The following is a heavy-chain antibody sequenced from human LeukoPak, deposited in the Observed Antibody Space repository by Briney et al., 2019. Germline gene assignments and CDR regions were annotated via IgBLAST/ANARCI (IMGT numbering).Heavy chain of an antibody. Sequence: SETLSLTCTVSGGSISSYYWSWIRQPPGKGLEGIGYIYYSGSTNYNPSLKSRVTMSVDTSRNQVSLELPSVTAADSAVYYCARYLRQPGTFYLDHWGQGTLVTVSS. CDR2: IYYSGST. CDR3: ARYLRQPGTFYLDH. D-gene: IGHD3-16*01. CDR1: GGSISSYY. J-gene: IGHJ4*02. V-gene: IGHV4-59*01.